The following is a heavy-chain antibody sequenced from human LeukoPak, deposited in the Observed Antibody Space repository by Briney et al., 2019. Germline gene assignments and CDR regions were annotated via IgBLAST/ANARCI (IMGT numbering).Heavy chain of an antibody. J-gene: IGHJ4*02. D-gene: IGHD1-26*01. V-gene: IGHV3-30*03. CDR3: AIQGSGSFINYY. CDR1: GLSFENYG. Sequence: GGSLRLSCAASGLSFENYGMDWVRQVPGKGLEWVSAISYDGKYKYYADSVKGRFTISRDNSKNKLYLQMNSLRLEDTAVYYCAIQGSGSFINYYWGQGTLVTVSS. CDR2: ISYDGKYK.